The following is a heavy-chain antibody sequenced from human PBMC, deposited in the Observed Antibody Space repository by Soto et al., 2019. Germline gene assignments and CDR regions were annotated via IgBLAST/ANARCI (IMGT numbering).Heavy chain of an antibody. CDR1: GRSINIGGYY. Sequence: SQTLSLTXTVSGRSINIGGYYWSWIRQHPGKGLEWIGYIYYSGSTFYNPSLKSRVTISFDTSKNQFSLKLNSVTAADTAVYYCARTAWHFFDYWGQGTLVTVSS. CDR3: ARTAWHFFDY. J-gene: IGHJ4*02. CDR2: IYYSGST. D-gene: IGHD3-3*02. V-gene: IGHV4-31*02.